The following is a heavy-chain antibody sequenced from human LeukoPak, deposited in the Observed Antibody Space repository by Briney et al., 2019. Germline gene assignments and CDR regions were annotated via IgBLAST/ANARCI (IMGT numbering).Heavy chain of an antibody. CDR2: IRNKANSYTT. D-gene: IGHD6-13*01. CDR1: GFTFSDHY. Sequence: GGSLRLSCAASGFTFSDHYMDWVRQAPGKGLEWVGRIRNKANSYTTEYAASVKGRFTISSDDSKNSLYLQMNSLRAEDTAVYYCARGPNSSSWSVNWFDPWGQGTLVTVSS. V-gene: IGHV3-72*01. CDR3: ARGPNSSSWSVNWFDP. J-gene: IGHJ5*02.